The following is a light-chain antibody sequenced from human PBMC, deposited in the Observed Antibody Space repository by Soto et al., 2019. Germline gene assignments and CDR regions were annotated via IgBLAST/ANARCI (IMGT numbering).Light chain of an antibody. V-gene: IGLV2-14*01. CDR2: DVT. J-gene: IGLJ2*01. CDR3: TSYRGSGTLEI. Sequence: QSVLTQPASVSGSPGQSITISCTGTSSDIGVYNYVSWYQQHPGKAPKLMIYDVTNRPSGISNRFSGSKSGNTASLTISGLQAEDEADYYCTSYRGSGTLEIFGGGTKVTVL. CDR1: SSDIGVYNY.